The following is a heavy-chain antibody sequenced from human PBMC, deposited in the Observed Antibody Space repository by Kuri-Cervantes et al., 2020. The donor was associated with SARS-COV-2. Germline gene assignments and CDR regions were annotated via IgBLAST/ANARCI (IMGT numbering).Heavy chain of an antibody. CDR1: GGTFSSYA. Sequence: ASVKVSCKASGGTFSSYAISWVRQAPGQGLEWMGWINPNSGGTNYAQKFQGRVTMTRDTSISTAYMELSRLRSDDTAVYYCARDLGIYNWFDPWGQGTLVTVSS. CDR3: ARDLGIYNWFDP. D-gene: IGHD3-16*01. J-gene: IGHJ5*02. CDR2: INPNSGGT. V-gene: IGHV1-2*02.